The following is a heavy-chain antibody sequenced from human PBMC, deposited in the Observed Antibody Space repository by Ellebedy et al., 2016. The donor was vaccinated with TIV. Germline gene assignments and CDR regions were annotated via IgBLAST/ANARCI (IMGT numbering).Heavy chain of an antibody. CDR1: GYTFTGYY. J-gene: IGHJ4*02. Sequence: ASVKVSCKASGYTFTGYYIHWVRQAPGQGLEWMGWINPRSGDTNYAQKFMGRVTMTRDTSLSTAYMELNRLTADDPAVYYCARIEYSTSKFDYWGLGSLVTVSS. CDR2: INPRSGDT. CDR3: ARIEYSTSKFDY. D-gene: IGHD6-13*01. V-gene: IGHV1-2*02.